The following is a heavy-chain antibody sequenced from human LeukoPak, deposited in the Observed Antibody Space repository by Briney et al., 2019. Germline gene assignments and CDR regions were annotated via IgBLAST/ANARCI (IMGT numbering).Heavy chain of an antibody. Sequence: ASVKVSFKASGYTFTDYYFHWVRQAPGQGLEWMGWISTYNGNTNYAQKLQGRVTMTTDTSTSTAYMELRSLRSDDTAVYYCARDSVGANNWFDPWGQGTLVTVSS. CDR2: ISTYNGNT. D-gene: IGHD1-26*01. CDR3: ARDSVGANNWFDP. J-gene: IGHJ5*02. CDR1: GYTFTDYY. V-gene: IGHV1-18*04.